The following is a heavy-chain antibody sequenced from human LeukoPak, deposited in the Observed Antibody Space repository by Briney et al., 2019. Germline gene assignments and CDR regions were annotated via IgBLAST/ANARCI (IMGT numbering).Heavy chain of an antibody. Sequence: GGSLRLSCAASGFTFSSYWMSWVRQAPGEWLERLANIKQEGSEKYYVDSVKRRFTISRDNAKNSLYLQMNSLRAEDTAVYYCARDLMGIAYRGAFYYWGQGTLVTVSS. CDR2: IKQEGSEK. CDR3: ARDLMGIAYRGAFYY. CDR1: GFTFSSYW. V-gene: IGHV3-7*03. J-gene: IGHJ4*02. D-gene: IGHD6-13*01.